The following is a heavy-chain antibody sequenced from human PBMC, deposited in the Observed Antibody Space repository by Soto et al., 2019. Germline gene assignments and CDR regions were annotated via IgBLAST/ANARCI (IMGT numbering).Heavy chain of an antibody. Sequence: QVQLQESGPGLVKTSETLSLTCTVTGGSLSGYYWMWIRQPPGKGLEWMGYIYYSGGTNYNPSLQSRVTMSVDTSKNQFSLKLSSVTAADTAVYYCARESPGAGHFDYWGQGTMVTVSS. CDR3: ARESPGAGHFDY. D-gene: IGHD1-26*01. CDR2: IYYSGGT. J-gene: IGHJ4*02. V-gene: IGHV4-59*01. CDR1: GGSLSGYY.